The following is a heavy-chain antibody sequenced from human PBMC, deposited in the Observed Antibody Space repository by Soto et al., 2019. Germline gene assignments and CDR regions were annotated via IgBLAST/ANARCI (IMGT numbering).Heavy chain of an antibody. V-gene: IGHV1-69*13. J-gene: IGHJ4*02. Sequence: AVNVSCNASGGTFSSYAIIWVRQAPGQGLEWMGWIIPIFCTANYAQKFKGRVTITADESTSTAYMELSSPRSEDTAVYYCARGIDYYDSSGYYSAGRFDXWGQGTLVTVSX. CDR3: ARGIDYYDSSGYYSAGRFDX. CDR2: IIPIFCTA. D-gene: IGHD3-22*01. CDR1: GGTFSSYA.